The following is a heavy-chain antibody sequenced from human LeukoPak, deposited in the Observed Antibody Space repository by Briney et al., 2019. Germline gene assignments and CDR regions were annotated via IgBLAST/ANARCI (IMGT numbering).Heavy chain of an antibody. V-gene: IGHV3-33*08. CDR1: GFTFSSYG. CDR3: ARAYYDSSGYYPSDY. CDR2: IWYDGSNK. Sequence: GGSLRLSCAASGFTFSSYGMHWVRQAPGKGLEWVAVIWYDGSNKYYADSVKGRFTISRDNSKNTLYLQMNSLRAEDTAVYYCARAYYDSSGYYPSDYWGQGTLVTVSS. D-gene: IGHD3-22*01. J-gene: IGHJ4*02.